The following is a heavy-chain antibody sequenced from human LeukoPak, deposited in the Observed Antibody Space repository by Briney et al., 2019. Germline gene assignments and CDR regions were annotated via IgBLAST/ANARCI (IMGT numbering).Heavy chain of an antibody. J-gene: IGHJ4*02. D-gene: IGHD6-19*01. CDR2: IWYDGSNK. Sequence: PGGSLRLSCAASGFTFSSYGMHWVRQAPGKGLEWVAVIWYDGSNKYYADSVKGRFTISRDNSKNTLYLQMNSLRAEDTAVYYCAKGTRIAVATFDYWGRGTLVTVSS. V-gene: IGHV3-33*06. CDR1: GFTFSSYG. CDR3: AKGTRIAVATFDY.